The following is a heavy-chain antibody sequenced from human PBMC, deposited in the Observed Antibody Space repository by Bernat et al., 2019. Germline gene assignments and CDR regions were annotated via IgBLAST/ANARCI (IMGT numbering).Heavy chain of an antibody. D-gene: IGHD2-21*01. CDR2: ISSSSSYT. V-gene: IGHV3-11*05. J-gene: IGHJ4*02. CDR1: GFTFSDYY. CDR3: ARDRICGGDCYSPDVNDY. Sequence: QVQLVESGGGLVKPGGSLRLSCAASGFTFSDYYMSWIRQAPGKGLDWVSYISSSSSYTNYADSVKGRFTISRDNAKNSLYLQMNSLRAEDTAVYYCARDRICGGDCYSPDVNDYWGQGTLVTVSS.